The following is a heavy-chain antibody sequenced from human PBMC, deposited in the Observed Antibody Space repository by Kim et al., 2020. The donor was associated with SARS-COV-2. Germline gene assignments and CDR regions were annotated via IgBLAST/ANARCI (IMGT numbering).Heavy chain of an antibody. V-gene: IGHV4-31*02. J-gene: IGHJ4*02. Sequence: LKSRVTISVDTSKNQFSLKLSSVTAADTAVYYCARDRQDRYGGSYYVDYWGQGTLVTVSS. D-gene: IGHD2-15*01. CDR3: ARDRQDRYGGSYYVDY.